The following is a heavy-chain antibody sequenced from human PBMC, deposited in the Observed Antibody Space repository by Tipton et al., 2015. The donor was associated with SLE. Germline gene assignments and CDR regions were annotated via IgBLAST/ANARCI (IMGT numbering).Heavy chain of an antibody. CDR1: GFTFSSYA. CDR3: AKDRNDFWRFDY. CDR2: IYSGGSST. Sequence: SLRLSCAASGFTFSSYAMSWVRQAPGKGLEWVSVIYSGGSSTYYADSVKGRFTISRDNSKNTLYLQMNSLRAEDTAVYYCAKDRNDFWRFDYWGQGTLVTVSS. J-gene: IGHJ4*02. D-gene: IGHD3-3*01. V-gene: IGHV3-23*03.